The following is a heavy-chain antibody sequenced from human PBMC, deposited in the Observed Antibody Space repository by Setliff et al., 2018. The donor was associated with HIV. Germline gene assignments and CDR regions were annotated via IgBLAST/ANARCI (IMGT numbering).Heavy chain of an antibody. CDR1: GYTFSSYD. J-gene: IGHJ6*03. CDR2: MNPNRGNT. D-gene: IGHD3-22*01. CDR3: ARARRDSYDRGRRNHYYIDV. Sequence: ASVKVSCKASGYTFSSYDINWVRQATGQGLEWMGWMNPNRGNTGYAQKFQGRVTMTRDTSISTAYMELNNLEFEDTAVYYCARARRDSYDRGRRNHYYIDVWGKGTTVTVSS. V-gene: IGHV1-8*02.